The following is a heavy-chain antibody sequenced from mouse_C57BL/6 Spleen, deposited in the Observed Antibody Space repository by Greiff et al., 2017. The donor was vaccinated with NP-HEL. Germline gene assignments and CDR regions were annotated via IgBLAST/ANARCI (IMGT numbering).Heavy chain of an antibody. CDR2: IDPENGDT. D-gene: IGHD2-5*01. V-gene: IGHV14-4*01. CDR1: GFNIKDDY. Sequence: EVKVVESGAELVRPGASVKLSCTASGFNIKDDYMHWVKQRPEQGLEWIGWIDPENGDTEYASKFQGKATITADTSSNTAYLQLSSLTSEDTAVYYCTTDYSNLAWFAYWGQGTLVTVSA. J-gene: IGHJ3*01. CDR3: TTDYSNLAWFAY.